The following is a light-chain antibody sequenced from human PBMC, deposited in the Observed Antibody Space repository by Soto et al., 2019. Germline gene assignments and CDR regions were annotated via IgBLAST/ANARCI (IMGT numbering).Light chain of an antibody. CDR1: ESVSRY. CDR3: RQRSHWPST. V-gene: IGKV3-11*01. Sequence: EIVLTQSPATLSLSPGNRATLSCRASESVSRYLAWYQQKPGQAPRLLIYDASNRATGIPARFSGSGSGTDFTLTITSLEPEDFAVYYCRQRSHWPSTFGGGTKVEIK. J-gene: IGKJ4*01. CDR2: DAS.